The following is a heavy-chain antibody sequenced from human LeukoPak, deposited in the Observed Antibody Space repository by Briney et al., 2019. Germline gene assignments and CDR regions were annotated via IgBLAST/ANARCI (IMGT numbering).Heavy chain of an antibody. CDR2: ISWNSGGT. D-gene: IGHD3-22*01. CDR3: ARDRMIVVVSNWFDP. CDR1: GFRFDEYA. J-gene: IGHJ5*02. Sequence: GRSLRLSCAASGFRFDEYAMHWVRQAPGKGLEWVSSISWNSGGTGYADSVKGRFTISRDNAKNSLYLQMNSLRAEDTAVYYCARDRMIVVVSNWFDPWGQGTLVTVSS. V-gene: IGHV3-9*01.